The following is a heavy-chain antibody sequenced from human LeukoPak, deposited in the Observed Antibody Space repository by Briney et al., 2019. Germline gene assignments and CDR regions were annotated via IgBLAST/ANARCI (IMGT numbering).Heavy chain of an antibody. D-gene: IGHD5-18*01. CDR2: IYTSGST. Sequence: SETLSLTCTVSGGSISSYYWSWIRQPAGEGLEWIGRIYTSGSTNYNPSLKSRVTMSVDTSKNQFSLKLSSVTAADTAVYYCARHMGLGYSYGYPYFDYWGQGTLVTVSS. V-gene: IGHV4-4*07. J-gene: IGHJ4*02. CDR1: GGSISSYY. CDR3: ARHMGLGYSYGYPYFDY.